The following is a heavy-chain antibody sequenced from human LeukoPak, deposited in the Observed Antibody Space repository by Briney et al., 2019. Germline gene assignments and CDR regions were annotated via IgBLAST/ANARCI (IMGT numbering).Heavy chain of an antibody. V-gene: IGHV1-69*05. CDR1: GGTFSSYA. J-gene: IGHJ4*02. CDR2: IIPIFGTA. D-gene: IGHD6-19*01. Sequence: GSSVKVSCKASGGTFSSYAISWVRQAPGQGLEWMGGIIPIFGTANYAQKFQGRVTITTGESTSTAYMELSSLRSEDTAVYYCARDSYSSGWLYYFDYWGQGTLVTVSS. CDR3: ARDSYSSGWLYYFDY.